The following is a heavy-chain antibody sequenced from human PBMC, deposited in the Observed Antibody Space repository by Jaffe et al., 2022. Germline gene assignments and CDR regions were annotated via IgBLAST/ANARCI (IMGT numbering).Heavy chain of an antibody. CDR3: AQHGYGDSWEYLQQ. CDR1: GFTFPIYA. D-gene: IGHD4-17*01. Sequence: EVQLLESGGGLAQPGGCLRLSCAASGFTFPIYAMNWVRQAPGKGLEWVSSISDTGRSTYYADAVKGRFTISRDNSKNTVYLQMNSLRGEDTAIYYCAQHGYGDSWEYLQQWGQGTLVSVSS. V-gene: IGHV3-23*01. J-gene: IGHJ1*01. CDR2: ISDTGRST.